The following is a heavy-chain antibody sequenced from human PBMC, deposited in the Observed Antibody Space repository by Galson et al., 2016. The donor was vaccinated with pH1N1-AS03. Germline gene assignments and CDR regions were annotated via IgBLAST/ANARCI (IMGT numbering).Heavy chain of an antibody. D-gene: IGHD7-27*01. Sequence: SLRLSCAASGFTFSRYWMHWVRQPPGKGLVWVSRISTDGSSTTYADSVKGRFTVSRDNAKNTLYLQMNSLRAEDTAVYYCAKGNWGDNWGQGTLVSVSS. CDR1: GFTFSRYW. CDR3: AKGNWGDN. V-gene: IGHV3-74*03. CDR2: ISTDGSST. J-gene: IGHJ4*02.